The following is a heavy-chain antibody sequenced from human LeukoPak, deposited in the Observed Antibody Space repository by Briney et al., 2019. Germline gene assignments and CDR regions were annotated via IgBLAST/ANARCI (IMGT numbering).Heavy chain of an antibody. J-gene: IGHJ4*02. CDR1: GFTFSSYA. V-gene: IGHV3-23*01. Sequence: PGGSLRLSCAASGFTFSSYAMSWVRQAPGKGLEWVSDISGSGGSTYYADSVKGRFTISRDNSKNTLYLQMNSLRAEDTAVYYCATRGYYSGGAFDYWGQGTLVTVSS. CDR3: ATRGYYSGGAFDY. D-gene: IGHD3-22*01. CDR2: ISGSGGST.